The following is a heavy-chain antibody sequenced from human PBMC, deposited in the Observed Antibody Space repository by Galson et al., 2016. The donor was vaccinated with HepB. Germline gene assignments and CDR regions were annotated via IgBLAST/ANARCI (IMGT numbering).Heavy chain of an antibody. V-gene: IGHV3-7*01. Sequence: ETLRLSCAASGFTFSSSWMSWVRQAPGKGLEWVANIKEDGSQTYYADSVKGRFTISRDKAKNSLYLQMDTLRAEDTAVYYCTTTKIVAGITASFDIWGQGTMVTVSS. CDR1: GFTFSSSW. J-gene: IGHJ3*02. CDR2: IKEDGSQT. D-gene: IGHD5-12*01. CDR3: TTTKIVAGITASFDI.